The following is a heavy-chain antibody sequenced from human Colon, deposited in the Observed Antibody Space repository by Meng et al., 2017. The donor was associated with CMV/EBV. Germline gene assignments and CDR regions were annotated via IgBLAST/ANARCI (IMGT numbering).Heavy chain of an antibody. D-gene: IGHD2-15*01. V-gene: IGHV4-31*03. CDR3: ARESREVGMVGYFYSGMDV. Sequence: LRLSCTVSGVSISSGEHYWSWIRQHPGKGLEWIGYIYNSGRTYYNPSLKSRVTISVDTSKNQFSLMLSSVTAADTAVYYCARESREVGMVGYFYSGMDVWGQGTTVTVSS. CDR1: GVSISSGEHY. CDR2: IYNSGRT. J-gene: IGHJ6*02.